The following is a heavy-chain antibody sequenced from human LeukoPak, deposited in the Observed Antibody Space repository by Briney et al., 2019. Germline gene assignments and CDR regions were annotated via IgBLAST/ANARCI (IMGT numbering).Heavy chain of an antibody. V-gene: IGHV3-23*01. CDR3: ARSGTEDGYNIYFDH. D-gene: IGHD5-24*01. CDR2: ISGSGSGT. J-gene: IGHJ4*02. CDR1: GFTFSDYY. Sequence: GGSLRLSCAASGFTFSDYYMSWVRQAPGKGLEWVSLISGSGSGTHYADSVKGRFTISRDNSKNMLYLHMNSLRADDTAVYYCARSGTEDGYNIYFDHWGQGTLVTVSS.